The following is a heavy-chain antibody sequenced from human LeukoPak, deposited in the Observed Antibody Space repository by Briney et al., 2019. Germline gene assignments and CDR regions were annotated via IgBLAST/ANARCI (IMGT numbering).Heavy chain of an antibody. V-gene: IGHV3-33*08. CDR2: IWYDGSNK. J-gene: IGHJ4*02. Sequence: PGGSLRLSCAASGFTFSSYGMHWVRQAPGKGLEWVAVIWYDGSNKYYADSVKGRFTISRDNSKNTLYLQMNSLRAEDTAVYYCARGRPNYDILTGYYQPEYYFDYWGQGTLVTVPS. CDR1: GFTFSSYG. D-gene: IGHD3-9*01. CDR3: ARGRPNYDILTGYYQPEYYFDY.